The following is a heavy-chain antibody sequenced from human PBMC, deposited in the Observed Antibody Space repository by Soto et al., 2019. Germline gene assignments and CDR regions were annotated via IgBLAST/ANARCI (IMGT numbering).Heavy chain of an antibody. V-gene: IGHV6-1*01. D-gene: IGHD1-1*01. CDR3: ARGIYDTSVGTAFDI. Sequence: SQTLSLTCVISRDSVSSGTVVWNWIRLSPSRGLEWLGRTYYRSRWYHEYVVFLQSRISINPDTSKNHYTLQLNSVTPEDTAVYYCARGIYDTSVGTAFDIWGQGTKVTVSS. J-gene: IGHJ3*02. CDR2: TYYRSRWYH. CDR1: RDSVSSGTVV.